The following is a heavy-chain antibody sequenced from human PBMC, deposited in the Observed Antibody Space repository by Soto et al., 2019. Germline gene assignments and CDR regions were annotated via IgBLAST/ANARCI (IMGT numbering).Heavy chain of an antibody. CDR1: GFRFSDYG. Sequence: QVQLVESGGGVVQPGRSLRLSCAASGFRFSDYGIHWVRQAPGKGLEWLALISYDGSKNFYTDSVKGRITISSDNSQNTMQLQIDRLRAEDTAVYYCAKMDAVLIPYYYYGMDVWGQGTTVTVSS. D-gene: IGHD2-2*01. CDR2: ISYDGSKN. CDR3: AKMDAVLIPYYYYGMDV. J-gene: IGHJ6*02. V-gene: IGHV3-30*18.